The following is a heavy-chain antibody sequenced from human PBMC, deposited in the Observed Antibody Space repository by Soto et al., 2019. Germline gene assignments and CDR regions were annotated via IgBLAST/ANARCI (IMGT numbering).Heavy chain of an antibody. CDR1: GFTFSSYA. J-gene: IGHJ5*02. CDR2: ISGSGGST. V-gene: IGHV3-23*01. D-gene: IGHD2-15*01. CDR3: AKDRVVVAATPSVNWFDP. Sequence: GGSLRLSCAASGFTFSSYAMSWVRQAPGKGLEWVSAISGSGGSTYYADSVKGRFTISRDNSKNTLYLQMNSLRAEDTAVYYCAKDRVVVAATPSVNWFDPWGQGTLVTVS.